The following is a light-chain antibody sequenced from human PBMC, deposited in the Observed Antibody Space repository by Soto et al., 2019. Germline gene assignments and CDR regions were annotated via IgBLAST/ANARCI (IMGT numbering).Light chain of an antibody. CDR2: GAS. V-gene: IGKV1-5*01. J-gene: IGKJ2*01. Sequence: DIQLTQSPSILSASGGDRVTITCRASQSIANRLAWYQQKPGKTPKLLIYGASTLESGVPSRFSGSGSGTEFTLTINSLQTDDFATYYCQQDNRSYTFGQGTKLEIK. CDR1: QSIANR. CDR3: QQDNRSYT.